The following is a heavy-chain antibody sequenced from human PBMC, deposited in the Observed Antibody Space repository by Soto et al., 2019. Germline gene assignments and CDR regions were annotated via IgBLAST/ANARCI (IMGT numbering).Heavy chain of an antibody. Sequence: EVHLLESGGGLVQPGGSLRLSCAASGFTFSTFGMTWIRQAPGKGLEWVSSIRASGRSTNYADSVKGRFTISRDNSKNTVYLQMISPTGEDTAVYYCAKEAGDGYTWDVWGQGTLVTVSS. D-gene: IGHD5-12*01. J-gene: IGHJ4*02. CDR1: GFTFSTFG. CDR3: AKEAGDGYTWDV. CDR2: IRASGRST. V-gene: IGHV3-23*01.